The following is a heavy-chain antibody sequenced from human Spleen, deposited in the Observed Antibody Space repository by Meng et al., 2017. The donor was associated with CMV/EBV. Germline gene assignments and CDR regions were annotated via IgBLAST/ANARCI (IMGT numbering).Heavy chain of an antibody. Sequence: GESLKISCAASGFIFSNYSVTWVRQAPGKGLEWLSSISGSSTYIYYADSMRGRFTISRDNAKSSLYLQMNSLRAEDTAVYFCARALGGYLYGMDVGGQGTTVTVSS. V-gene: IGHV3-21*01. CDR3: ARALGGYLYGMDV. D-gene: IGHD3-16*01. CDR1: GFIFSNYS. J-gene: IGHJ6*02. CDR2: ISGSSTYI.